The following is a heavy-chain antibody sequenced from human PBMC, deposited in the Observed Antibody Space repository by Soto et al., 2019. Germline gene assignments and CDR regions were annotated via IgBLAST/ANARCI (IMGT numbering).Heavy chain of an antibody. CDR2: IYPGDSYT. D-gene: IGHD5-12*01. CDR3: ARQDGFALFYFDY. Sequence: ECLKISFKSYGYSFTNYWIAWVRQIPGKGLEWMGIIYPGDSYTRYSPSFQGQVTISADKSISTAYLQWSSLKASDTAMYYCARQDGFALFYFDYWGQGTLVTVSS. J-gene: IGHJ4*02. CDR1: GYSFTNYW. V-gene: IGHV5-51*01.